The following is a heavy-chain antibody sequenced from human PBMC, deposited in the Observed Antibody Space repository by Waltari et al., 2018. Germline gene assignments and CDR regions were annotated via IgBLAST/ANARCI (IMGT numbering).Heavy chain of an antibody. CDR1: GYTFTGYY. Sequence: QVQLVQSGAEVKKPGASVKVSCKASGYTFTGYYLHWVRQAPGQGLEWMGRINPNSGGTNYAQKFQGRVTMTRDTSISTAYMELSRLRSDDTAVYYCARDGITAAGSYYYYGMDVWGQGTTVTVSS. J-gene: IGHJ6*02. V-gene: IGHV1-2*06. D-gene: IGHD6-13*01. CDR3: ARDGITAAGSYYYYGMDV. CDR2: INPNSGGT.